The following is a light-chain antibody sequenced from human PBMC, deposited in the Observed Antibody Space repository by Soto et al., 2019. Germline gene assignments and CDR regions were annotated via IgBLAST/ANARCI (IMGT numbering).Light chain of an antibody. Sequence: DIQMTQSPSTLSGSVGDRVTITCRASQTISSWLAWYQQKPGKAPKLLIYKASTLKSGVPSRFSGSGSGTEFTITSSSLQPDDFAPYYCQHYNSYSEAFGQGTKVELK. V-gene: IGKV1-5*03. J-gene: IGKJ1*01. CDR1: QTISSW. CDR3: QHYNSYSEA. CDR2: KAS.